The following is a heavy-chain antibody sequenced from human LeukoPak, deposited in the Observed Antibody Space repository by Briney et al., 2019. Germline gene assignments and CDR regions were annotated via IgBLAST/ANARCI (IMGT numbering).Heavy chain of an antibody. J-gene: IGHJ4*02. Sequence: GGSLRLSCAASGFNFSSYNMNWVRQPPGKALEWVSSISSSSGHIHYADSVKGRFTISRDNANNSLYLQMNSLRDEDTAVYYCARDPGTVADPYFDYWGQGSLVTVSS. CDR1: GFNFSSYN. CDR2: ISSSSGHI. V-gene: IGHV3-21*01. CDR3: ARDPGTVADPYFDY. D-gene: IGHD6-19*01.